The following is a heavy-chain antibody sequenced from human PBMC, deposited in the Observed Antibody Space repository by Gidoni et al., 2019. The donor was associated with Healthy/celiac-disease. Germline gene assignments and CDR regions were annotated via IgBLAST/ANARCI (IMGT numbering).Heavy chain of an antibody. D-gene: IGHD3-16*01. Sequence: EVQLVASGGGLVGPGGSLRLSCAASGFSLISYGMNWVRQAPGKGLEWVSSISGSRSYIYYADSVKGRFTIYRDNAKNSLYLQMNSLRAEDTAVYYCARDLSMILRDGMDVWGQGTTVTVSS. CDR2: ISGSRSYI. V-gene: IGHV3-21*02. CDR3: ARDLSMILRDGMDV. CDR1: GFSLISYG. J-gene: IGHJ6*02.